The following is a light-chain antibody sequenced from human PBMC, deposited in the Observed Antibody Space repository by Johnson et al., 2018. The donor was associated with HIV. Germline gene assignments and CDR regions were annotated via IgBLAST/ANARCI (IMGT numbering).Light chain of an antibody. Sequence: QSVLTQPPSVSAAPGQKVTISCSGSSSNIGNNYVSWYQQLPGTAPKLLIYDNNKRPSGIPDRFSGSKSGTSATLGIPGLWPADEADYYCGTWDSSLSAFYVFGTGTKVTVL. J-gene: IGLJ1*01. CDR2: DNN. CDR3: GTWDSSLSAFYV. V-gene: IGLV1-51*01. CDR1: SSNIGNNY.